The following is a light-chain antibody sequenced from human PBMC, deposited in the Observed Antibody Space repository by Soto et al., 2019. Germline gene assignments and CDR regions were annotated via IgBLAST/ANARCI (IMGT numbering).Light chain of an antibody. CDR1: QSVGSN. CDR2: GAS. V-gene: IGKV3-15*01. Sequence: EIVMTQSPVTLSVSPGERATLSCRASQSVGSNLAWYQQKPGQAPRLLIYGASTRATGIPASFSGSGSGTDFTLTISSLQSEDFAVYYCHQYDNWPLTWTFGQGTKVEI. J-gene: IGKJ1*01. CDR3: HQYDNWPLTWT.